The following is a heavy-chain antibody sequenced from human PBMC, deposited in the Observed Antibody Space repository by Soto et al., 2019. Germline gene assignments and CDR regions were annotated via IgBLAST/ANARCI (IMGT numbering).Heavy chain of an antibody. CDR3: AKSRGIFVGASYYYAMDV. V-gene: IGHV3-23*01. D-gene: IGHD1-26*01. Sequence: EVQLLESGGGLVQPGGSLRLSCAASGFTFSNYAMTWVRQAPGKGLEWVSTITGSGGNTYYTDSVKGRFTISRDNSKNTLHLQMNSLRAEDTALYYCAKSRGIFVGASYYYAMDVWGQGTTVTVS. J-gene: IGHJ6*02. CDR1: GFTFSNYA. CDR2: ITGSGGNT.